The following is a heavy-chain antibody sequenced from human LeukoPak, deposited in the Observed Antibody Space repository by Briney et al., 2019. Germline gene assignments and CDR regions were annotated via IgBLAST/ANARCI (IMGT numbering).Heavy chain of an antibody. D-gene: IGHD5-12*01. J-gene: IGHJ3*02. Sequence: PGGSLRLSCAASGFAVSSNYMSWVRQAPGKGLEWVSVIYSGGSTYYADSVKGRFTISRDNSKNTLYLQMNSLRAEDTAVYYCARDSYEDAFDIWGQGTMVTVSS. V-gene: IGHV3-53*01. CDR2: IYSGGST. CDR1: GFAVSSNY. CDR3: ARDSYEDAFDI.